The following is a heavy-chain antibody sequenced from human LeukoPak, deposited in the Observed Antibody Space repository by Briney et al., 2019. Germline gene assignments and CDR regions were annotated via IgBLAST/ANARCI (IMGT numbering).Heavy chain of an antibody. CDR3: ATHYYGSGTYYY. J-gene: IGHJ4*02. CDR2: FNPEDGET. D-gene: IGHD3-10*01. Sequence: ASVKVSCKVSGYTLTELSMHWVRQAPGKGLEWMGGFNPEDGETIYAQKFQDRVTMTEDTSTDTAYMELSSLRSEDTAVHYCATHYYGSGTYYYWGQGTLVTVSS. V-gene: IGHV1-24*01. CDR1: GYTLTELS.